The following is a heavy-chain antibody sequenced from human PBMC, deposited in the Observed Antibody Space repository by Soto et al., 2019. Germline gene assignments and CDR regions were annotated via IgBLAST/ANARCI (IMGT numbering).Heavy chain of an antibody. Sequence: QVELVQSGAEVKKPGASVKVSCKASGYTFTSYGISWVRQTPGQGLEWMGWISAYNGNTNSAQKLQGRVTMTTDTSTSIAYMELRSLRADDTAVYYCARAHHPGVANPWGQGTLVTVST. D-gene: IGHD5-12*01. CDR3: ARAHHPGVANP. V-gene: IGHV1-18*01. CDR1: GYTFTSYG. J-gene: IGHJ5*02. CDR2: ISAYNGNT.